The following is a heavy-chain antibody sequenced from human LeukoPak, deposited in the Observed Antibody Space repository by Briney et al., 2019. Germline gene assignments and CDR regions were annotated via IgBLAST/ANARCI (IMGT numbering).Heavy chain of an antibody. CDR3: ARFELDSGGYASNFDS. Sequence: PGGSLRLSCVVSGFTFSDYYMNWIRQAPGKGLEWLSYISGSSSHTLYADSVKGRFTISRDNTKNSLYLQMNTLRAEDTAVYYCARFELDSGGYASNFDSWGQGTPVTVSS. J-gene: IGHJ4*02. D-gene: IGHD3-22*01. CDR2: ISGSSSHT. V-gene: IGHV3-11*06. CDR1: GFTFSDYY.